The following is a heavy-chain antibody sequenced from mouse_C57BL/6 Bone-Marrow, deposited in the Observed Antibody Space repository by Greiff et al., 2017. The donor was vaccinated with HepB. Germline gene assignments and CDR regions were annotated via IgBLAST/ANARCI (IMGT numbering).Heavy chain of an antibody. CDR3: ARGGAITTAAGGFAY. Sequence: QVHVKQSGAELARPGASVKLSCKASGYTFTSYGISWVKQRTGQGLEWIGEIYPRSGNTYYNEKFKGKATLTADKSSSTAYMELRSLTSEDSAVYFCARGGAITTAAGGFAYWGQGTLVTVSA. CDR1: GYTFTSYG. D-gene: IGHD1-1*01. J-gene: IGHJ3*01. V-gene: IGHV1-81*01. CDR2: IYPRSGNT.